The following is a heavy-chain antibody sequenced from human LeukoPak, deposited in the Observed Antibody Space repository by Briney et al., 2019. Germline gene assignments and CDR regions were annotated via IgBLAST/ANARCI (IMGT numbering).Heavy chain of an antibody. CDR2: IYHSGDT. J-gene: IGHJ4*02. V-gene: IGHV4-38-2*01. CDR1: GYSISSGYY. CDR3: ARHLYLEPGDY. D-gene: IGHD3-3*01. Sequence: SETLSLTCAVSGYSISSGYYWGWIRQPPGKGLEWIGSIYHSGDTYFSPSLKSRATISVDTSKNQFSLRLSSVTAADTAVCYCARHLYLEPGDYWGQGTLVTVSS.